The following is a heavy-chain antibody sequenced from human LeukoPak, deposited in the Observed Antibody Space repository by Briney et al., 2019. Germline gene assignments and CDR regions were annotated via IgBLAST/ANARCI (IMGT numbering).Heavy chain of an antibody. CDR2: INPNSGGT. D-gene: IGHD1-1*01. Sequence: GASVKVSCKTSGYTFTGYYMHWVRQAPGQGLEWMGWINPNSGGTNYAQKFQGRVTMTRDTSISIVYMELSRLRSDDTAVYYCARQGKTGTGSGDWFHPLGQGNL. J-gene: IGHJ5*02. V-gene: IGHV1-2*02. CDR3: ARQGKTGTGSGDWFHP. CDR1: GYTFTGYY.